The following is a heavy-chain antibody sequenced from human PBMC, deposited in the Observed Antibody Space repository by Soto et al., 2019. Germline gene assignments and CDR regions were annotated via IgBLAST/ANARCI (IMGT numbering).Heavy chain of an antibody. CDR3: ARDVPPYKPGYYYYGMDV. D-gene: IGHD1-1*01. Sequence: ASVKVSCKASGYTFTSYYIHWVRQAPGQGLEWMGIINPSGDSTTYAQKFQGRATMTRDTSTSTVYMELSSLRSEDTAVYYCARDVPPYKPGYYYYGMDVWGQGTTVTVSS. V-gene: IGHV1-46*01. J-gene: IGHJ6*02. CDR1: GYTFTSYY. CDR2: INPSGDST.